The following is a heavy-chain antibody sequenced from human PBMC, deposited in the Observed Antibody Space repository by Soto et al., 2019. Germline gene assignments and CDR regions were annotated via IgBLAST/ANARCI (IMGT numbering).Heavy chain of an antibody. CDR2: IDPSDSYT. V-gene: IGHV5-10-1*01. Sequence: PGESLKISCKGSGYSFTSYWISWVRQMPGKGLEWMGRIDPSDSYTNYSPSFQGHVTISADKSTSTAYMELRGLRSDDSAVYYCTRCGHWTYASGYWGQGTLVTVSS. J-gene: IGHJ4*02. D-gene: IGHD1-7*01. CDR3: TRCGHWTYASGY. CDR1: GYSFTSYW.